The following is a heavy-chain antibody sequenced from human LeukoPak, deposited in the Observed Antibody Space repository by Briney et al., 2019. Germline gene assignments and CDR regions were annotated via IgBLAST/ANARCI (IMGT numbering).Heavy chain of an antibody. D-gene: IGHD6-25*01. Sequence: ASVNVSCKASGYTFTNYHINWVRQATGQGLEWMGWMNPNNGASGYAQKFQGRVTITRDTSISTSYMELRSLRSDDTAVYCCARTTSFTASGYDYWGQGTLVTVSS. J-gene: IGHJ4*02. CDR3: ARTTSFTASGYDY. CDR2: MNPNNGAS. V-gene: IGHV1-8*03. CDR1: GYTFTNYH.